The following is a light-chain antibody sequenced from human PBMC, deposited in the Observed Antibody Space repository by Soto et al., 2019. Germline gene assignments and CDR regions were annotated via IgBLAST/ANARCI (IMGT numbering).Light chain of an antibody. CDR1: SSDVGGYNY. V-gene: IGLV2-14*01. Sequence: QSVLTQPASVSGSPGQSITISCTGTSSDVGGYNYVSWYQQHPGKAPKLMIYEVSNRPSGVSHRFSGSKSGNTASLTISGPQAEDEVDYYGSAYTGSSTPYVFGTGTKVTV. CDR3: SAYTGSSTPYV. CDR2: EVS. J-gene: IGLJ1*01.